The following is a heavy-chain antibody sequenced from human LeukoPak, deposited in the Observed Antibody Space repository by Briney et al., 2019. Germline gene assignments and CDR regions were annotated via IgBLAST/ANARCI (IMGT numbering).Heavy chain of an antibody. V-gene: IGHV1-24*01. CDR3: ATAANWGFYYYYYGMDV. CDR1: GYTLTELS. Sequence: ASVKVSCKVSGYTLTELSMHWVRQAPGKGLEWMGGFDPEDGETIYAQKFQGRVTVTEDTSTDTAYMELSSLRSEDTAVYYCATAANWGFYYYYYGMDVWGQGTTVTVSS. CDR2: FDPEDGET. D-gene: IGHD7-27*01. J-gene: IGHJ6*02.